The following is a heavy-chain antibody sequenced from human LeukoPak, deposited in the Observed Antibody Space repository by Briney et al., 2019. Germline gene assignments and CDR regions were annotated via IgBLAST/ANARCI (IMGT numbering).Heavy chain of an antibody. Sequence: SGPALVKPTQTLTLTCTFSGFSLSTSGMCVSWIRQPPGKALEWLARIDRDDDKYYSTSLKTRLTISKDTSKKQVVLTMTNMDPVDTGTYYCARMQPSYYVMDVWGQGTTVTVSS. CDR3: ARMQPSYYVMDV. V-gene: IGHV2-70*11. CDR2: IDRDDDK. J-gene: IGHJ6*02. CDR1: GFSLSTSGMC.